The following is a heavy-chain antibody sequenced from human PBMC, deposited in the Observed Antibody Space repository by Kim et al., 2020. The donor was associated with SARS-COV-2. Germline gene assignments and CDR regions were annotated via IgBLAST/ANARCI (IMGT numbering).Heavy chain of an antibody. Sequence: GGSLRLSCAASGFTFSSYGMHWVRQAPGKGLEWVAVIWYDGSNKYYADSVKGRFTISRDNSKNTLYLQMNSLRAEDTAVYYCARGGHDWYFDLWGRGTLVTVSS. J-gene: IGHJ2*01. V-gene: IGHV3-33*08. CDR2: IWYDGSNK. D-gene: IGHD3-10*01. CDR3: ARGGHDWYFDL. CDR1: GFTFSSYG.